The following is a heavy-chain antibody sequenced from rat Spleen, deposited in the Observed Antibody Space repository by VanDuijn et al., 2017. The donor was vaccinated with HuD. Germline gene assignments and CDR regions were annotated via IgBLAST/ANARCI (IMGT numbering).Heavy chain of an antibody. CDR3: ARQVTALDY. J-gene: IGHJ2*01. Sequence: EVQLVESGGGLVQPGRSLKLSCAASGFTFSDYYMAWVRQAPKKGLEWVASISYEGSSTYYGDSVKGRFTISRDNAKNTLYLQMDSLRSEDTATYYCARQVTALDYWGQGVMATVSS. CDR2: ISYEGSST. CDR1: GFTFSDYY. D-gene: IGHD1-10*01. V-gene: IGHV5-22*01.